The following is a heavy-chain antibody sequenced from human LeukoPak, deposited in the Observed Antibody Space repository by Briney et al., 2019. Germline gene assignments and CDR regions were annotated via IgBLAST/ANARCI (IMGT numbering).Heavy chain of an antibody. D-gene: IGHD3-16*01. CDR1: GFTFSGYW. Sequence: GGSLRLSCAASGFTFSGYWMSWVRQAPGKGLEWVANIKEDGSEKKYVDSVKGRFTVSRDNVKNALFMQMNSLKVEDTAVYYCVRDYVWESHRQFDYWGQGTMVTVSS. V-gene: IGHV3-7*01. CDR3: VRDYVWESHRQFDY. CDR2: IKEDGSEK. J-gene: IGHJ4*02.